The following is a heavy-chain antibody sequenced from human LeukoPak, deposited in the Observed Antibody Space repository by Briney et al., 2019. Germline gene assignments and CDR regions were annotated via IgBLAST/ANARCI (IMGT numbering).Heavy chain of an antibody. CDR1: GGSISSYY. CDR3: ARTPLTLYGMDV. CDR2: IYYSGST. J-gene: IGHJ6*02. Sequence: PSETLSLTCTVSGGSISSYYWSWIRQPPGKGLEWIGYIYYSGSTKYNPSPKSRVTISVDMSKNQFSLKLSSVTAADTAVYYCARTPLTLYGMDVWGQGTTVTVSS. V-gene: IGHV4-59*01.